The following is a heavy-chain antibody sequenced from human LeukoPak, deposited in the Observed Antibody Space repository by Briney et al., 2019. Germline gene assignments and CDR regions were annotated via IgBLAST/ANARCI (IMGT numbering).Heavy chain of an antibody. D-gene: IGHD2-8*02. Sequence: PGGSLRLSCAASGFSFNSYNMNWVRQAPGKGLEWISYITSGSSTIYYADSVKGRFTISRDNAESSLYLQMNSLRAEDTAVYYCARGPLLGYYYYHMDVWGEGTTVTVSS. CDR3: ARGPLLGYYYYHMDV. CDR1: GFSFNSYN. V-gene: IGHV3-48*01. CDR2: ITSGSSTI. J-gene: IGHJ6*03.